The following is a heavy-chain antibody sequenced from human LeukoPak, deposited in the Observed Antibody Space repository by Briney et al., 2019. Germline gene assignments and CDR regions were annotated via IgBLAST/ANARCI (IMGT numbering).Heavy chain of an antibody. CDR2: MNPNSGNT. Sequence: ASVKVSCKASGYTFTRYDLNGVRQATGRGLEWMGWMNPNSGNTGYAQKFQGRVTLTRNTSISTAYMELSSLRSEDTDVYYCARAEGYDYVWGSYRHVNWFDPWGQGTLVTVSS. CDR1: GYTFTRYD. V-gene: IGHV1-8*01. CDR3: ARAEGYDYVWGSYRHVNWFDP. D-gene: IGHD3-16*02. J-gene: IGHJ5*02.